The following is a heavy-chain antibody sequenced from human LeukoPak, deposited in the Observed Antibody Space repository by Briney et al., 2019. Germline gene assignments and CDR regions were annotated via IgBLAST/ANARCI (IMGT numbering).Heavy chain of an antibody. J-gene: IGHJ1*01. CDR2: IYYSGST. Sequence: SETLSLTCTVSGGSISSGGYYWSWIRQHPGKGLEWNGYIYYSGSTYYNPSLKSRVTISVDTSKNQFSLKLSSVTAADTAVYYCARGYSSSWSAEYFQHWGQGTLVTVSS. V-gene: IGHV4-31*03. CDR3: ARGYSSSWSAEYFQH. CDR1: GGSISSGGYY. D-gene: IGHD6-13*01.